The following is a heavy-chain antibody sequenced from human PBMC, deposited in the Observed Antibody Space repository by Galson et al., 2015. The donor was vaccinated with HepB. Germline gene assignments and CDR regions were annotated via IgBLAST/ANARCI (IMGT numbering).Heavy chain of an antibody. V-gene: IGHV3-9*01. CDR3: AKVGSSWYVEVGFDY. CDR1: GFTFDDYA. J-gene: IGHJ4*02. D-gene: IGHD6-13*01. CDR2: ISWNSGSI. Sequence: SLRLSCAASGFTFDDYAMHWVRQAPGKGLEWVSGISWNSGSIGYADSVKGRFTISRDNAKNSLYLQMNSLRAEDTALYYCAKVGSSWYVEVGFDYWGQGTLVTVSS.